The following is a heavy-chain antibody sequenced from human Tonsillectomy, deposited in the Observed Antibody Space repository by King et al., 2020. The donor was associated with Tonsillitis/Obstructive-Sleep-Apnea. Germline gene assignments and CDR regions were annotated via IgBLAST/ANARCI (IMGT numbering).Heavy chain of an antibody. CDR2: ISSDGSNK. D-gene: IGHD3-22*01. CDR3: ANAGGYYFDSSGYPYYFNY. Sequence: VQLVESGGGVVQPGRSLRLSCAASGFSFNNYGMHWVRQAPGKGLEWMAVISSDGSNKYYADSVKGRFTISRDNSKNTLYLQMNSLRAEDTAVYYCANAGGYYFDSSGYPYYFNYWGQGTLVTVSS. CDR1: GFSFNNYG. J-gene: IGHJ4*02. V-gene: IGHV3-30*18.